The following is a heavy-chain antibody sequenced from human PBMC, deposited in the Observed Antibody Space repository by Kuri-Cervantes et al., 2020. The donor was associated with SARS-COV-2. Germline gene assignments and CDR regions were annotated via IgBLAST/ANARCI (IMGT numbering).Heavy chain of an antibody. Sequence: GESLKISCAASGFTFSSYAMHWVRQAPGKGLEYVSAISSNGGSTYYANSVKGRFTISRDNSKNTLYLQMGSLRAEDMAVYYCARDRYYYMDVWGKGTTVTDSS. V-gene: IGHV3-64*01. CDR1: GFTFSSYA. CDR3: ARDRYYYMDV. CDR2: ISSNGGST. J-gene: IGHJ6*03.